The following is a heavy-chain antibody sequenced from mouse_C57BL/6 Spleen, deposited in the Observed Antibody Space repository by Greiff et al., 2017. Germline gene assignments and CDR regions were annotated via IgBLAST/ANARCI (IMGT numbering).Heavy chain of an antibody. CDR3: VRQHSFYYAMDY. Sequence: GGGLVQPKGSLKLSCAASGFSFNTYAMNWVRQAPGKGLEWVARIRSKSNNYATYYADSVKDRFTISRDDSESMLYLQMNNLKTEDTAMYYCVRQHSFYYAMDYWGQGTSVTVSS. D-gene: IGHD2-12*01. CDR2: IRSKSNNYAT. V-gene: IGHV10-1*01. CDR1: GFSFNTYA. J-gene: IGHJ4*01.